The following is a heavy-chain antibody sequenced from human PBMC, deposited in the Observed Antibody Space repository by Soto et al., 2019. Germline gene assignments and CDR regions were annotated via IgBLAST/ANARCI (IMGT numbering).Heavy chain of an antibody. Sequence: ASVKVSCKASGYTFTDYYVHWVRQAPGQGLEWMGWINPNSGVTNYAQKFQGWVTLTRDTSVSTAYMELNRLKSDDTAVFFCARGVSGWSPFDIWGQGTLVTVSS. J-gene: IGHJ4*02. V-gene: IGHV1-2*04. CDR3: ARGVSGWSPFDI. CDR1: GYTFTDYY. D-gene: IGHD6-19*01. CDR2: INPNSGVT.